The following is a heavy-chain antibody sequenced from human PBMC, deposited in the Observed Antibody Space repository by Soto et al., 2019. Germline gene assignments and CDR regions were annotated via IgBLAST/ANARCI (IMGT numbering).Heavy chain of an antibody. J-gene: IGHJ3*02. CDR2: IYTSGST. CDR1: GGSISSYY. D-gene: IGHD3-22*01. Sequence: LSLTCTVSGGSISSYYWSWIRQPAGKGLEWIGRIYTSGSTNYNPSLKSRVTMSVDTSKNQFSLKLSSVTAADTAVYYCARDDRYYYDSSGYRPRAAFDIWGQGTMVTVSS. V-gene: IGHV4-4*07. CDR3: ARDDRYYYDSSGYRPRAAFDI.